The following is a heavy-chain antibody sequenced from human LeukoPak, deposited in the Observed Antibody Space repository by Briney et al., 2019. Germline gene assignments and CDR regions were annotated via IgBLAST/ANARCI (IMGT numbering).Heavy chain of an antibody. CDR1: GFTFSSYA. Sequence: GRSLRLSCAASGFTFSSYAMHGVRQAPGKGLEWVAVISYDGSNKYYADSVKGRFTISRDNSKNTLYLQMNSLRAEDTAVYYCARDKTMIVVVTYYYGMDVWGQGTTVTVSS. CDR2: ISYDGSNK. CDR3: ARDKTMIVVVTYYYGMDV. V-gene: IGHV3-30-3*01. D-gene: IGHD3-22*01. J-gene: IGHJ6*02.